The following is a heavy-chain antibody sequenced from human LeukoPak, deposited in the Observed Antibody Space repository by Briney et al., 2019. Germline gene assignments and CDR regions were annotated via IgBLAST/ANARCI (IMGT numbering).Heavy chain of an antibody. CDR3: TTDPSRLLESIYYYYGMDV. J-gene: IGHJ6*02. CDR1: GFTFSNAW. Sequence: GGSLRLSCAASGFTFSNAWMNWVRQAPGKGLEWVGRIKSKTDGGTTDYAAPVKGRFTISRDDSKNTLYLQMNSLKTEDTAVYYCTTDPSRLLESIYYYYGMDVWGQGTTVTVSS. V-gene: IGHV3-15*07. D-gene: IGHD3-22*01. CDR2: IKSKTDGGTT.